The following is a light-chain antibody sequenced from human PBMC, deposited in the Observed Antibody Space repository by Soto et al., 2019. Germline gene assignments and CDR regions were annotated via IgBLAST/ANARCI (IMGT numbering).Light chain of an antibody. CDR2: ENN. CDR1: SSNIGNNY. V-gene: IGLV1-51*02. J-gene: IGLJ1*01. Sequence: QSVLTQPPSVSAAPGQKVTISCSGSSSNIGNNYVSWYQQLPGTAPKLLIYENNKRPSGILDRFSGSKSGTSATLGITGLQNGDEADYYCGTWDSSLSAGVFGTGTKVTVL. CDR3: GTWDSSLSAGV.